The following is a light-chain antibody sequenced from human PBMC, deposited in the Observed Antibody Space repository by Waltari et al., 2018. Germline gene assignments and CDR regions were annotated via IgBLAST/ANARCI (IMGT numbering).Light chain of an antibody. CDR2: KAS. J-gene: IGKJ1*01. CDR3: QQYDSYWT. Sequence: DIQMTQSPSTLSASVGDRVTITCRASQSVNSCVAWYQQKPRRAPKLLIFKASNLESGVPSRFSGSGSGTEFTLTISSLQPDDFATYHCQQYDSYWTFGQGTKVEIK. CDR1: QSVNSC. V-gene: IGKV1-5*03.